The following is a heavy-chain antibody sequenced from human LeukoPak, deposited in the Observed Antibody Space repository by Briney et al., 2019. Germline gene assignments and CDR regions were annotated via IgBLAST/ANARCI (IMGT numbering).Heavy chain of an antibody. CDR2: IRSKANSYAT. CDR3: TSIYDILTGYSDY. CDR1: GFTFSGSA. J-gene: IGHJ4*02. D-gene: IGHD3-9*01. Sequence: GGSLRLSCAASGFTFSGSAMHWVRQASGKGLEWVGRIRSKANSYATAYAASVKGRFTISRDDSKNTAYLQMNSLKTEDTAVYYCTSIYDILTGYSDYWGQGTLVTVSS. V-gene: IGHV3-73*01.